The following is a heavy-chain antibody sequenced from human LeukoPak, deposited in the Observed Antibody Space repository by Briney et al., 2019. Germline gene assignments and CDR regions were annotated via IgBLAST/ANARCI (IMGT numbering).Heavy chain of an antibody. V-gene: IGHV4-4*07. D-gene: IGHD6-19*01. J-gene: IGHJ4*02. CDR2: IYTSGST. CDR3: SRDLGEQWLVSFDY. CDR1: AGSISSYY. Sequence: SETLSLTCTVSAGSISSYYWSWIRQPAAKGLEWIGRIYTSGSTNYNPSLESRVTMSVDTSKNQFSLQLISVTAAGTAVYDCSRDLGEQWLVSFDYWGGGTLVTVSS.